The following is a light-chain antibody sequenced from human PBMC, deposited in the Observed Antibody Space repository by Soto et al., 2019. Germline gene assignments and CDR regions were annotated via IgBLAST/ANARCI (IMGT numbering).Light chain of an antibody. CDR3: QQYGNSPQT. J-gene: IGKJ1*01. Sequence: EIVLTQSPGTLSLSPGEIATLSFSASQSVSSNYLAWYQQKPGQAPRLLIYGASSRATGIPDRFSGSGSGTDFTLTISRLEPEDFAVYYCQQYGNSPQTFGQGTKVDIK. CDR2: GAS. CDR1: QSVSSNY. V-gene: IGKV3-20*01.